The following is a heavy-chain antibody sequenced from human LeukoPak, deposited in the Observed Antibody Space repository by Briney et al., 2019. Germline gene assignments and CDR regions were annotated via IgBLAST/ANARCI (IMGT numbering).Heavy chain of an antibody. CDR2: IYSGGST. CDR1: GFTVSSNY. J-gene: IGHJ6*02. V-gene: IGHV3-53*04. Sequence: GGSLRLSCAASGFTVSSNYMSWVRQAPGKGLEWVSLIYSGGSTYYADSVKGRFTISRHNSKNTLYLQMNSLRAEDTAVYYCARALSIVEDYYYYGMDVWGQGTTVTVSS. D-gene: IGHD3-22*01. CDR3: ARALSIVEDYYYYGMDV.